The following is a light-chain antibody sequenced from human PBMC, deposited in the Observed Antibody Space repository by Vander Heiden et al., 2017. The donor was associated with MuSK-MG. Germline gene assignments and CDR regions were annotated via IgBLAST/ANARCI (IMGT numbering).Light chain of an antibody. CDR3: KQYSEPKS. CDR1: QRILYSSTNKHF. Sequence: IVMTQSPDSLAVSLGDRATSTCKSSQRILYSSTNKHFVSWYQKRAGHPPKLLNAWASTRAAVVPDLCSSGGSGTYSTLTITSLQAEDAAVYCCKQYSEPKSFGHGTKVDIK. V-gene: IGKV4-1*01. CDR2: WAS. J-gene: IGKJ3*01.